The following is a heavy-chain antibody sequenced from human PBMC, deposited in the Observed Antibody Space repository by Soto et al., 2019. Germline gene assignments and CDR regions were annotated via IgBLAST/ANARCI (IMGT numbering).Heavy chain of an antibody. D-gene: IGHD6-6*01. CDR1: GYSFSSYW. CDR2: TYPGDSDT. CDR3: ARTRSFTLGFYYDGMDV. Sequence: VGSLKSSCKGYGYSFSSYWIGWVRQIPGKDLAWMGITYPGDSDTRYSPSFQGQVTISADKSLRTAYLQWTSLKASDTALYYCARTRSFTLGFYYDGMDVWGQGTTLTVSS. J-gene: IGHJ6*02. V-gene: IGHV5-51*01.